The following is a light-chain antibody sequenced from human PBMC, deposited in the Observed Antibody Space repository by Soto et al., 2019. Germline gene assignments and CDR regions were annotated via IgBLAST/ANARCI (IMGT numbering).Light chain of an antibody. V-gene: IGLV1-36*01. CDR3: AAWDDSLTGPV. Sequence: QSVLTQPPSVSEAPRQRVTISCSGSSSNIGNNAVNWYQQLPGKAPKLLIYYDDLLPSGVADRLSGSKSGTSASLATSGLQSEDEADYYCAAWDDSLTGPVVGGGTKLTVL. CDR1: SSNIGNNA. J-gene: IGLJ2*01. CDR2: YDD.